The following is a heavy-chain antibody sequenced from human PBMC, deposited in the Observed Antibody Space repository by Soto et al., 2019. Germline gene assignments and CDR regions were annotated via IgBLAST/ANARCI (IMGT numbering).Heavy chain of an antibody. J-gene: IGHJ6*02. CDR3: ARKNFGYYNGIDV. V-gene: IGHV4-30-4*01. D-gene: IGHD1-7*01. Sequence: TLSLTCTVSGGSISSDDYHWSWIRRPPGKSLEWIGSIHFTGMTNYNPSLKSRITISVDTSRNQFSLKLTSVTAADTAVFYCARKNFGYYNGIDVGGPGTRVTVFS. CDR2: IHFTGMT. CDR1: GGSISSDDYH.